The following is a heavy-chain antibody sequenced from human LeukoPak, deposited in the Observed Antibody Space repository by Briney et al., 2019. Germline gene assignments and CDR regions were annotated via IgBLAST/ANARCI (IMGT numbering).Heavy chain of an antibody. CDR1: GGPISSGGYY. J-gene: IGHJ4*02. CDR2: IYHSGST. D-gene: IGHD1-26*01. Sequence: ASETLSLTCTVSGGPISSGGYYWSWIRQPPGKGLEWIGYIYHSGSTHYNPSLKSRVTISVDRSKNQFSLKLSSVTAADTAVYYCARVSRVGATNFDYWGQGTLVTVSS. V-gene: IGHV4-30-2*01. CDR3: ARVSRVGATNFDY.